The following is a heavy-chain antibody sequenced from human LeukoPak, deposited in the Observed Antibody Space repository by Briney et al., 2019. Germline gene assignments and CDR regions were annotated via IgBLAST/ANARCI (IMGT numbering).Heavy chain of an antibody. CDR2: ISGSGTTT. D-gene: IGHD1-1*01. CDR3: AKAVRMTSHYYYYMDV. CDR1: GFTFSNYA. Sequence: GGSLTLSCAASGFTFSNYAMSWVRQAPGKGLEWVSAISGSGTTTFDADSLKGRFTISRDNSKNTLYLQMSSLRVEDTAIYFCAKAVRMTSHYYYYMDVWGKGTTVTVSS. V-gene: IGHV3-23*01. J-gene: IGHJ6*03.